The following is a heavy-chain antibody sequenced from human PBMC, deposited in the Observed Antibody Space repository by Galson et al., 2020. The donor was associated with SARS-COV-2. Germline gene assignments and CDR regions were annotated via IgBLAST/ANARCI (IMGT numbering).Heavy chain of an antibody. Sequence: GESLKISCKASGYTFTSYSIHWVRQAPGQGLEWMGIINPSEDSTSYAQKFQGRVTMTSDTSTSTVYMELSSLRSEDTAVYYCARRQRWTAAGKIGSYYYSSYNMDVWGQGTTVTVSS. J-gene: IGHJ6*02. CDR2: INPSEDST. CDR3: ARRQRWTAAGKIGSYYYSSYNMDV. D-gene: IGHD6-13*01. V-gene: IGHV1-46*01. CDR1: GYTFTSYS.